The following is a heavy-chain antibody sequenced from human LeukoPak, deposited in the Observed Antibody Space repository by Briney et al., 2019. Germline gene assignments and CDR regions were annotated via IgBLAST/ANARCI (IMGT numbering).Heavy chain of an antibody. Sequence: SETLSLTCTVSGGSISSYYRSWIRQPPGKGLEWIGYIYYSGSTNYNPSLKSRVTISVDTSKNQFSLKLSSVTAADTAVYYCAREVPSSVVDYWGQGTLVTVSS. CDR1: GGSISSYY. J-gene: IGHJ4*02. D-gene: IGHD2-2*01. V-gene: IGHV4-59*01. CDR3: AREVPSSVVDY. CDR2: IYYSGST.